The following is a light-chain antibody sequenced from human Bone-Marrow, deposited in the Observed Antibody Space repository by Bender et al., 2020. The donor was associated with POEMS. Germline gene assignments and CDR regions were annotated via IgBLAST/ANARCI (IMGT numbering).Light chain of an antibody. J-gene: IGLJ2*01. CDR3: CSYAGRNNTI. V-gene: IGLV2-23*02. CDR1: SSDVGSYNV. Sequence: QSALTQPASVSGSPGQSITISCTGTSSDVGSYNVVSWYQQHPGKAPKLMIYEVTKWPSGVSNRFSGSKSGNTASLTISGLQAEDEADYYCCSYAGRNNTIFGGGTKLTVL. CDR2: EVT.